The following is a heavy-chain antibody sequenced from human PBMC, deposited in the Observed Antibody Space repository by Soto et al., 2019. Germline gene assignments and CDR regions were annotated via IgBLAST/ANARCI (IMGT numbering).Heavy chain of an antibody. CDR1: GFTFSSYW. V-gene: IGHV3-7*01. D-gene: IGHD2-2*01. Sequence: GGSLRLSCAASGFTFSSYWMSWVRQAPGKGLEWVADIKQDGSEKNYMDSMKGRFTISRDNAENSLYLQMSPLRAEDTAVYYCARLLRPAQLASWGQGTLVTVSS. J-gene: IGHJ1*01. CDR2: IKQDGSEK. CDR3: ARLLRPAQLAS.